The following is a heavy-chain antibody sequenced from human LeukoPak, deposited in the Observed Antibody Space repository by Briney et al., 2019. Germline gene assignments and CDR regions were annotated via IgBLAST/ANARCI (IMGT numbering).Heavy chain of an antibody. D-gene: IGHD5-18*01. CDR1: GFTFNNYI. CDR2: ISSGSGTM. J-gene: IGHJ4*02. CDR3: ARAVLGYSWVYDY. V-gene: IGHV3-48*02. Sequence: GGSLRLSCAASGFTFNNYITTWVRQAPGRGLEWVSYISSGSGTMYYADSMKGRFTISRDNAKKSLYLQMNSLRDEDTAVYYCARAVLGYSWVYDYWGQGTLVTVSS.